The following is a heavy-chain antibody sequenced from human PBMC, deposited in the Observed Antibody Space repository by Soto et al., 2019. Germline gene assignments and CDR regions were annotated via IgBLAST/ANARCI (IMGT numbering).Heavy chain of an antibody. D-gene: IGHD2-2*01. V-gene: IGHV1-18*01. J-gene: IGHJ5*02. CDR1: GYTFTSYG. CDR3: ARDSRGYCSSTSCYDWFDP. CDR2: TSAYNGNT. Sequence: QVQLVQSGGEVKKPGASVKVSCKASGYTFTSYGISWVRQAPGQGLEWMGWTSAYNGNTNYAQKLQGRVTMTTDTSTSTAYMELRSLRSDDTAVYYCARDSRGYCSSTSCYDWFDPWGQGTLVTVSS.